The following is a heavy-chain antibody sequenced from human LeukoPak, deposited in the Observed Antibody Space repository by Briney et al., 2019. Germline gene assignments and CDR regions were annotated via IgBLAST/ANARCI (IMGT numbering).Heavy chain of an antibody. CDR1: GFTFSTHA. Sequence: GGSLRLSCAASGFTFSTHAFSWVRQAPGKGLEWVSAISDTGYWTFYADSVKGRFAISRDNSKNTLYLQMNSLRAEDTAVYYCAKIAAAAVYFDYWGQGTLVTVSS. CDR2: ISDTGYWT. CDR3: AKIAAAAVYFDY. V-gene: IGHV3-23*01. J-gene: IGHJ4*02. D-gene: IGHD6-13*01.